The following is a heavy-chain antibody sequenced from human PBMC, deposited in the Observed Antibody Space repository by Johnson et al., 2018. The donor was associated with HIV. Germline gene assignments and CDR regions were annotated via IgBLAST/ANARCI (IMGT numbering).Heavy chain of an antibody. V-gene: IGHV3-30*18. CDR1: GFTFSSYA. Sequence: QEKLVESGGGVVQPGRSLRLSCAASGFTFSSYAMHWVHQAPGKGLEWVAVISYDGNNKYYADSVKGRFTISRDNSKNTLYLQMNSLRPEDTAVYYCAKVRSRWTTFDDACDIWGQGTLVTVSS. J-gene: IGHJ3*02. CDR2: ISYDGNNK. D-gene: IGHD4-11*01. CDR3: AKVRSRWTTFDDACDI.